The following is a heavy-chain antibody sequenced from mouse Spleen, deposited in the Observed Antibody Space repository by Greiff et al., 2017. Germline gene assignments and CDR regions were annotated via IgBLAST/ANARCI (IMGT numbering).Heavy chain of an antibody. J-gene: IGHJ4*01. Sequence: EVQVVESGGGLVQPGGSRKLSCAASGFTFSSFGMHWVRQAPEKGLEWVAYISSGSSTIYYADTVKGRFTISRDNPKNTLFLQMTSLRSENTAMYYCARGVRGYYYAMDYWGQGTSVTVSS. D-gene: IGHD2-14*01. CDR1: GFTFSSFG. CDR2: ISSGSSTI. V-gene: IGHV5-17*02. CDR3: ARGVRGYYYAMDY.